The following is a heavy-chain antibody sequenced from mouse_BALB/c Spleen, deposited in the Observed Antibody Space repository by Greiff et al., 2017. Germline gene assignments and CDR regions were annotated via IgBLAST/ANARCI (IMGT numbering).Heavy chain of an antibody. J-gene: IGHJ4*01. CDR3: ARSYYGDDEYAMDY. Sequence: QVQLQQSGAELVRPGTSVKVSCKASGYAFTNYLIEWVKQRPGQGLEWIGVINPGSGGTNYNEKFKGKATLTADKSSSTAYMQLSSLTSDDSAVYFCARSYYGDDEYAMDYWGQGTSVTVSS. CDR2: INPGSGGT. V-gene: IGHV1-54*01. CDR1: GYAFTNYL. D-gene: IGHD2-2*01.